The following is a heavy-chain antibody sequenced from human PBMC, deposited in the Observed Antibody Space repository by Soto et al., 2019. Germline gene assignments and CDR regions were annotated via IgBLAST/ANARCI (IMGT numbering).Heavy chain of an antibody. D-gene: IGHD2-15*01. J-gene: IGHJ4*02. Sequence: GGSLRLSCAASGFTFSSYWMSWVRQAPGKGLEWVANIKQDGSEKYYVDSVKGRFTISRVNAKNSLYLQMNSLRAEDTAVYYCARDPAFGSVDYWGQGTLVTVSS. CDR3: ARDPAFGSVDY. CDR1: GFTFSSYW. V-gene: IGHV3-7*01. CDR2: IKQDGSEK.